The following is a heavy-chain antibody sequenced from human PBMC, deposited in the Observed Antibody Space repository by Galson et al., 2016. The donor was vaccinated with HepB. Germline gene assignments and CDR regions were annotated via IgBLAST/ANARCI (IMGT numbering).Heavy chain of an antibody. J-gene: IGHJ4*02. D-gene: IGHD3-22*01. CDR1: GFTFGDHA. CDR3: TRGPPQYYPDSSGYYLFDF. V-gene: IGHV3-49*04. Sequence: SLRLSCAASGFTFGDHAMSWVRQAPGKGLEWVGFIRSNPFGGTTEYAASVKGRFTISRDDSKSIAYLQMNSLKTEDTAVYYCTRGPPQYYPDSSGYYLFDFWGQGTLVTVSS. CDR2: IRSNPFGGTT.